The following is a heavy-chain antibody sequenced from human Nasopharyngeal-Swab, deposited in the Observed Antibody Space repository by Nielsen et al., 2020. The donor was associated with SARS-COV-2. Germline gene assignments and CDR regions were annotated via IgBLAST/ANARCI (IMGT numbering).Heavy chain of an antibody. D-gene: IGHD3-3*01. CDR2: VYNSGST. CDR3: ARRVASSTYYDFWSLQDLNWFDP. CDR1: GGSISGYY. J-gene: IGHJ5*02. Sequence: SETLSLTCTVSGGSISGYYWSWIRQPPGKGLEWIGYVYNSGSTKYNPSLKSRVTVSGDTSKNQFSLKLSSVTAADTAVYYCARRVASSTYYDFWSLQDLNWFDPWGQGTLVTVSS. V-gene: IGHV4-59*12.